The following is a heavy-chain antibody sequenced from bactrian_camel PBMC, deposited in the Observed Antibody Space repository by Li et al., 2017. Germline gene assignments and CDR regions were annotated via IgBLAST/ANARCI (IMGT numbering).Heavy chain of an antibody. CDR2: FHSQGRT. D-gene: IGHD6*01. V-gene: IGHV3S9*01. CDR3: TTGEPGEVAGTGALFGC. CDR1: GYTYSGHC. Sequence: HVQLVESGGGSVQAGGSLRLSCAFSGYTYSGHCMGWFRQGPGQGREGIAGFHSQGRTRYTDAVKGRFTVSRDNAKSTVYLQMNSLKSEDTALYYCTTGEPGEVAGTGALFGCWGQGTQVTVS. J-gene: IGHJ6*01.